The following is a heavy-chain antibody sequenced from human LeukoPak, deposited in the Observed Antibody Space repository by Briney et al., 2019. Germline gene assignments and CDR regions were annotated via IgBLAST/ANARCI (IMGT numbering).Heavy chain of an antibody. CDR1: GFTFNNAW. Sequence: GGSLRLSCAASGFTFNNAWMSWVRQAPGKGLEWVGRIKRETDGGTTDYAAPVKGRFTISRDDSKNTLYLQMNSLKTEDTAVYYCATDWATSNYWGQGTLVTVSS. J-gene: IGHJ4*02. V-gene: IGHV3-15*01. CDR3: ATDWATSNY. D-gene: IGHD5-12*01. CDR2: IKRETDGGTT.